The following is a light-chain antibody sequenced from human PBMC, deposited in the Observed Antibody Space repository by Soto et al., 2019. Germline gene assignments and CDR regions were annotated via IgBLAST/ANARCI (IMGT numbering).Light chain of an antibody. CDR1: TSNIGAPFD. Sequence: QSVLTQPPSVSGAPGQRVTISCTGSTSNIGAPFDVHWYQHLPGTAPRLLIYANNNRPSGVPDRFSGSKSGTSASLANTGRQADDDADYYCQSFDSRLSAPVFGGGTQVNVL. CDR2: ANN. V-gene: IGLV1-40*01. CDR3: QSFDSRLSAPV. J-gene: IGLJ2*01.